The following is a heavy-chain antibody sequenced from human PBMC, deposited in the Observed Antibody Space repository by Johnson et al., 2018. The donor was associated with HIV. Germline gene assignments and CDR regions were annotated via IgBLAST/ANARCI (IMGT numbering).Heavy chain of an antibody. J-gene: IGHJ3*02. CDR3: TTGLYWNDAFDI. D-gene: IGHD1-1*01. CDR1: GFTFSSYD. V-gene: IGHV3-13*01. Sequence: VQLVESGGGLVQPGGSLRLSCAASGFTFSSYDMHWVRQTTGKSLEWVSGIGTTGDTYYQGSVKGRFTISRDNSKNTLYLQMNSLKTEDTAVYYCTTGLYWNDAFDIWGQGTMVTVSS. CDR2: IGTTGDT.